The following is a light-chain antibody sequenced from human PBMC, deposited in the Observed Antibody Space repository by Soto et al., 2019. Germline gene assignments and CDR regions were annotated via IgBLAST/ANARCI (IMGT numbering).Light chain of an antibody. CDR2: WAS. CDR1: QTLLYSSNNKNY. J-gene: IGKJ2*02. Sequence: IEMTQSPHSLALFLGERATISCWSSQTLLYSSNNKNYLAWYQQKPGQPPKLLISWASTQESVVPDRFSGSGSGTDFTLTISSLQAEDVAVYYCQQYYSTVCTFGHGTKVEIK. CDR3: QQYYSTVCT. V-gene: IGKV4-1*01.